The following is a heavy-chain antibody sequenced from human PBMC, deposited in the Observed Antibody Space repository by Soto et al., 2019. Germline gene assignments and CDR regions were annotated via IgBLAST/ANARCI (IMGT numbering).Heavy chain of an antibody. Sequence: SENLSLTCTVSGGSISSGGYYWSWLRQHTGKGLEWIGYIYYSGSTYYNPSLKSRVTISVDTSKNQFSLKLSSVTAADTAVYYCARDRTVDTAMINYYYYGMDVWGQGTTVT. CDR1: GGSISSGGYY. CDR3: ARDRTVDTAMINYYYYGMDV. V-gene: IGHV4-31*03. J-gene: IGHJ6*02. D-gene: IGHD5-18*01. CDR2: IYYSGST.